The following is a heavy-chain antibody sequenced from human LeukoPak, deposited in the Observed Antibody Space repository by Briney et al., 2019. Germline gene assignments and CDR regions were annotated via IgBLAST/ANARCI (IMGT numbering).Heavy chain of an antibody. D-gene: IGHD2-21*01. CDR1: GGSFSVYY. V-gene: IGHV4-34*01. CDR2: INHSGST. Sequence: PSETLSLTCAVYGGSFSVYYWSWIRQPPGKGLEWIGEINHSGSTNYNPSLKSRVTISVDTSKNQFSLKLSSVTAADTAVYCCARAPQRSYQHNWFDPWGQGTLVTVSS. CDR3: ARAPQRSYQHNWFDP. J-gene: IGHJ5*02.